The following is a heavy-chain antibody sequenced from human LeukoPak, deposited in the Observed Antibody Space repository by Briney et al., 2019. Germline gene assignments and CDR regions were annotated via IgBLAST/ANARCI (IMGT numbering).Heavy chain of an antibody. D-gene: IGHD3-9*01. CDR1: AFTFSSYA. J-gene: IGHJ6*02. CDR3: AKSLYYDILTGDYGMDV. CDR2: IRAVGGRT. Sequence: GPSLRPSCVAYAFTFSSYAMSWVSQAHGNGLEWDSAIRAVGGRTSHTDSGTGRLTISRDNCKNTLYLQMNSLRAEDTAVYYCAKSLYYDILTGDYGMDVWGQGTTVTVSS. V-gene: IGHV3-23*01.